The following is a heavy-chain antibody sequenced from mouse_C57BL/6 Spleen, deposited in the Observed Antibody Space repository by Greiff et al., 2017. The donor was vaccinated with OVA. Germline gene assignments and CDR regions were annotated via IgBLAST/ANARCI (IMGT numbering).Heavy chain of an antibody. CDR1: GYTFISYW. J-gene: IGHJ2*01. D-gene: IGHD1-1*01. Sequence: QVQLQQPGAELVMPGASVKLSCKASGYTFISYWMHWVKQRPGQGLEWIGEIDPSDSYTNYNQKFKGKSTLTVDKSSSTAYMQLSSLTSEDSAVYYCARNYYGSSGYYFDYWGQGTTLTVSS. V-gene: IGHV1-69*01. CDR2: IDPSDSYT. CDR3: ARNYYGSSGYYFDY.